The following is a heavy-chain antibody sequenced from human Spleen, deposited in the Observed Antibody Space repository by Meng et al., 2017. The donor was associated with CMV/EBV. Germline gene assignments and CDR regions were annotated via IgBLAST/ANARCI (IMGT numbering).Heavy chain of an antibody. V-gene: IGHV4-59*01. CDR3: GRVGYLGDYVDY. Sequence: SETLSLTCTVSGGSISSYYWSWIRQPPGKGLEWIGYIYYSGSTNYNPSLKSRVTISVDTSKNQFSLKLSSVTAADTAVYYCGRVGYLGDYVDYWGRGTLVTVSS. D-gene: IGHD3-16*01. CDR1: GGSISSYY. J-gene: IGHJ4*02. CDR2: IYYSGST.